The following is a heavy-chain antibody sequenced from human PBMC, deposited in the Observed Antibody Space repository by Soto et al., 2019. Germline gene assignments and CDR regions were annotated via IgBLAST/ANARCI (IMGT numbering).Heavy chain of an antibody. CDR1: GFTVSSNY. V-gene: IGHV3-53*01. CDR3: TRVAWGYCSGGSCYSGNWFDP. Sequence: GGSLRLSCAASGFTVSSNYMRWVREAPGKGRERDAVSYSGGSTYYGDSARGRFTIARDNSKNTLYHQMNSLRAEGAAVYYGTRVAWGYCSGGSCYSGNWFDPWGQGTLVTVSS. D-gene: IGHD2-15*01. CDR2: SYSGGST. J-gene: IGHJ5*02.